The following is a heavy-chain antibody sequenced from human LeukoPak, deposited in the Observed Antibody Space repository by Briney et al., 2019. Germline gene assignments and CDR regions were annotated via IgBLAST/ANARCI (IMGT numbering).Heavy chain of an antibody. V-gene: IGHV1-69*13. Sequence: SVKVSCKASGGTFSSYAISWVRQAPGQGLEWMGGIIPIFGTANYAQKFQGRVTITADESTSTAYMELSSRRSEDTAVYYCASGGYDISFDYWGQETLVTVSP. J-gene: IGHJ4*02. CDR1: GGTFSSYA. D-gene: IGHD3-9*01. CDR3: ASGGYDISFDY. CDR2: IIPIFGTA.